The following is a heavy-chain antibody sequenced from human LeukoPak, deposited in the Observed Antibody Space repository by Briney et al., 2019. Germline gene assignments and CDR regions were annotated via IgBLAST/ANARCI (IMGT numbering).Heavy chain of an antibody. V-gene: IGHV3-7*01. CDR3: ARQERGGITTIPFDY. CDR2: IKQDGSEK. J-gene: IGHJ4*02. CDR1: GFTFSSYW. Sequence: PGGSLRLSCAASGFTFSSYWMSWVRQAPGKGLEWVANIKQDGSEKYYVDSVKGRFTISRDNAKNSLYLQMNSLRAEDTAVYYCARQERGGITTIPFDYWGQGTLVTVSS. D-gene: IGHD3-22*01.